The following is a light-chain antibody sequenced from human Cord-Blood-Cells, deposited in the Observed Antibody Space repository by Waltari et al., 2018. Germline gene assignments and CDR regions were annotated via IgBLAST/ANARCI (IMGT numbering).Light chain of an antibody. Sequence: QSALTQPASVSGSPGQSITISCTGTSSDVGSYNLVSWYQQHPGKAPKLMIYEGSERPSGVSNLFSGSKSGNTASLTISGLQAEDEADYYCCSYAGSSTWVFGGGTKLTVL. CDR3: CSYAGSSTWV. J-gene: IGLJ3*02. CDR2: EGS. V-gene: IGLV2-23*01. CDR1: SSDVGSYNL.